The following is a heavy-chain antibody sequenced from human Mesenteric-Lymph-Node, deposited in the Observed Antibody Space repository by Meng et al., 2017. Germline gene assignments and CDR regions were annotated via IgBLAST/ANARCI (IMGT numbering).Heavy chain of an antibody. J-gene: IGHJ2*01. CDR3: ARVGDSSSWYIWYFDL. V-gene: IGHV1-2*02. Sequence: VQLGGSGAEVKQPGASVKVSCKVSVYTSTGYYMHWVRQATGQGLEWMGWINPNSGGTNYAQKFQGRVTMTRDTSISTAYMELSRLRSDDTAVYYCARVGDSSSWYIWYFDLWGRGTLVTVSS. CDR2: INPNSGGT. D-gene: IGHD6-13*01. CDR1: VYTSTGYY.